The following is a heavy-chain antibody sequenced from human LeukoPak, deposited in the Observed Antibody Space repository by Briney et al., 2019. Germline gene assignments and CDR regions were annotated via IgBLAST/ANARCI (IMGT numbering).Heavy chain of an antibody. J-gene: IGHJ5*02. D-gene: IGHD6-13*01. CDR3: ARAEYSSSSLDP. CDR1: GYTFTGYY. CDR2: MNPNSGNT. Sequence: ASVKVSCKASGYTFTGYYMHWVRQAPGQGLEWMGWMNPNSGNTGYAQKFQGRVTMTRNTSISTAYMELSSLRSEDTAVYYCARAEYSSSSLDPWGQGTLVTVSS. V-gene: IGHV1-8*02.